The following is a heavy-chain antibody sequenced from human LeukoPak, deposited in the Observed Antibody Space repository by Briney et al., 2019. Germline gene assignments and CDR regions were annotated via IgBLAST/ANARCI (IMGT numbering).Heavy chain of an antibody. CDR1: GDSFSSNSAA. CDR3: ARSPSPYSSGWYFDY. Sequence: SQTLPLTCAISGDSFSSNSAAWNWIRQSPSRGLEWLGRTYQRSKWYNDYAVSVKSRITINPDISKNQFSLQLNSVTPEDTAVYYCARSPSPYSSGWYFDYWGQGTLVTVSS. CDR2: TYQRSKWYN. D-gene: IGHD6-19*01. V-gene: IGHV6-1*01. J-gene: IGHJ4*02.